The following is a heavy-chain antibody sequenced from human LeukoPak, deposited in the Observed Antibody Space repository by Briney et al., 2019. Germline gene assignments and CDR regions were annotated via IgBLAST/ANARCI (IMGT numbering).Heavy chain of an antibody. CDR1: GFSVSDNY. V-gene: IGHV3-53*01. CDR2: IYTTDIT. Sequence: GGSLRLSCAASGFSVSDNYMSWVRQAPGKGLEWVSLIYTTDITYYADSVKGRFTISRDNSKNTVSLQMNSPRADDTAVYYCARAEYGNWFDPWGQGTLVTVSS. CDR3: ARAEYGNWFDP. J-gene: IGHJ5*02. D-gene: IGHD2-2*01.